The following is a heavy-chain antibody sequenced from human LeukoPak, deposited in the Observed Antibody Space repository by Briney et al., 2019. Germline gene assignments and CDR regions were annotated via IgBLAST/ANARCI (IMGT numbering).Heavy chain of an antibody. D-gene: IGHD3-22*01. Sequence: PGGFLRLSCAASGFILSSYEMNWVRQAPGKGLEWVAYISSSGSPIYFADSVTGRFTISRDNAKNSLYLQMNSLRVEDTAVYYCARGAMYDSSGYRWFDPWGQGTLVAVSS. J-gene: IGHJ5*02. V-gene: IGHV3-48*03. CDR2: ISSSGSPI. CDR3: ARGAMYDSSGYRWFDP. CDR1: GFILSSYE.